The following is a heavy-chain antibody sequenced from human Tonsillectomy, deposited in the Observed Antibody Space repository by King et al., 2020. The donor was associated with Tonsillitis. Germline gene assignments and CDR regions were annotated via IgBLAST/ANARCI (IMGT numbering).Heavy chain of an antibody. J-gene: IGHJ6*03. V-gene: IGHV3-49*04. CDR1: GFTFGDYA. D-gene: IGHD1-14*01. CDR3: GKTTYYYYMDV. CDR2: IRSKAYGGTT. Sequence: QLVQSGGGLVQPGRSLRLSCTASGFTFGDYAMSWVRQAPGKGLEWVGFIRSKAYGGTTEYAVSVKGRFTISRDDSKSIAYLQMNSLKTEDTAVYYCGKTTYYYYMDVWGKGTTVTVSS.